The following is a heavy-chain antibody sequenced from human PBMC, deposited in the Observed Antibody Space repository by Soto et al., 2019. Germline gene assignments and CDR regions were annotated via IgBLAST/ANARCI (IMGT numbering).Heavy chain of an antibody. CDR3: ARGVVEVRAVGYYYYAMDA. CDR2: IIAMFGTA. D-gene: IGHD2-21*01. V-gene: IGHV1-69*01. J-gene: IGHJ6*02. Sequence: QVQMVQSGAEVKKPGTSVKVSCKAAAGTFSSYSITWVRQAPGQGLEWVGGIIAMFGTANYAQKFQRRVTIAAEQSTRTPYMELTSLRSEDTAVYYCARGVVEVRAVGYYYYAMDAWGQGTTVTVSS. CDR1: AGTFSSYS.